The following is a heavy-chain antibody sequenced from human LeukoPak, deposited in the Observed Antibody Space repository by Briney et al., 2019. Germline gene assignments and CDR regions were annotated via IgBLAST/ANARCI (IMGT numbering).Heavy chain of an antibody. J-gene: IGHJ4*02. CDR1: GCTFDDYA. CDR3: AKDMGRVQLWFGLDY. Sequence: GGSLRLSCAASGCTFDDYAMHWVRQAPGKGLEWVSGISWNSGSIGYADSVKGRFTISRDNAKNSLYLQMNSLRAEDTALYYCAKDMGRVQLWFGLDYWGQGTLVTVSS. CDR2: ISWNSGSI. V-gene: IGHV3-9*01. D-gene: IGHD5-18*01.